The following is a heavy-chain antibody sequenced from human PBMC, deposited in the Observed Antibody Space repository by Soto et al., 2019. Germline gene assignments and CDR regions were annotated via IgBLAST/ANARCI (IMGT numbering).Heavy chain of an antibody. Sequence: QVQLVQSGADVKKPGSSVKVSCKASGGTFNSYTISWVRQAPGQGLEWMGRIIPILGVANYAHKFQGRVTITADKSTSTAYMELSSLRSEDTAVYYCAINYYDTAPYWGQGTMVTVSS. CDR2: IIPILGVA. CDR1: GGTFNSYT. V-gene: IGHV1-69*02. CDR3: AINYYDTAPY. J-gene: IGHJ3*01. D-gene: IGHD3-22*01.